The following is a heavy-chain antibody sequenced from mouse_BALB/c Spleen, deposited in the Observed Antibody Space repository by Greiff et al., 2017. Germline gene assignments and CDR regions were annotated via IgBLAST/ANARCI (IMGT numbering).Heavy chain of an antibody. CDR1: GYSITSGYY. J-gene: IGHJ3*01. V-gene: IGHV3-6*02. CDR2: ISYDGSN. Sequence: EVKVEESGPGLVKPSQSLSLTCSVTGYSITSGYYWNWIRQFPGNKLEWMGYISYDGSNNYNPSLKNRISITRDTSKNQFFLKLNSVTTEDTATYYCAKYGYDEFAYWGQGTLVTVSA. CDR3: AKYGYDEFAY. D-gene: IGHD2-2*01.